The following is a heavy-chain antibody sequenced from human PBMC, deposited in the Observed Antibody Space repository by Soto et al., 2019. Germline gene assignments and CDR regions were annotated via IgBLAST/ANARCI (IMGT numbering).Heavy chain of an antibody. J-gene: IGHJ6*02. Sequence: VGSLRLSCSVSGFTVSSFGMHWVRQAPGKGLEHVSTLSSNGIGTYYADSVKGRFTFSRDTSKNTLYLQMSSLRTEDTAVYYCVKDMGQAAVGIRYPYGLDVWGLGTTVTVSS. V-gene: IGHV3-64D*06. CDR1: GFTVSSFG. CDR2: LSSNGIGT. D-gene: IGHD6-13*01. CDR3: VKDMGQAAVGIRYPYGLDV.